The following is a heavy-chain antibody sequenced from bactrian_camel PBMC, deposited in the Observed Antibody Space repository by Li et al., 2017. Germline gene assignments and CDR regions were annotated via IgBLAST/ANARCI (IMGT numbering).Heavy chain of an antibody. D-gene: IGHD5*01. CDR1: GFTFSIYA. J-gene: IGHJ4*01. Sequence: DVQLVESGGGSVQAGGSPRLSCTASGFTFSIYAMSWVRQAPGKVFEWVASIGSVGTSTSYADSVKGRFTISRDNAKNTLYLQMNNLKSEDTALYYCVTYGGDWGQGTQVTVSS. V-gene: IGHV3S42*01. CDR3: VTYGGD. CDR2: IGSVGTST.